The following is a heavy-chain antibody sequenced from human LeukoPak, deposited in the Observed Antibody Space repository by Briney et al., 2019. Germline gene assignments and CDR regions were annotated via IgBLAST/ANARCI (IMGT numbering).Heavy chain of an antibody. CDR2: IYYSGST. J-gene: IGHJ6*02. Sequence: SETLSLTCTVSGGSISSYYWSWIRQPPGKGLEWIGYIYYSGSTNYNPSLKSRVTISVDTSKNQFSLKLSSVTAADTAVYYCARGPLVVVPAAMRYYYYGMDVWGQGTTVTVSS. D-gene: IGHD2-2*01. CDR1: GGSISSYY. CDR3: ARGPLVVVPAAMRYYYYGMDV. V-gene: IGHV4-59*01.